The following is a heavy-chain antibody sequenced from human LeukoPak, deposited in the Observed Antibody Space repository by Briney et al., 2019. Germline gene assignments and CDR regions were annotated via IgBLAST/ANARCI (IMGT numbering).Heavy chain of an antibody. CDR3: ARGSFRLRLGELSFDFDY. CDR2: ISAYNGNT. CDR1: GYTFTSYG. J-gene: IGHJ4*02. Sequence: ASVKVSCKAFGYTFTSYGISWVRQAPGQGLEWMGWISAYNGNTNYAQKLQGRVTMTTDTSTSTAYMELRSLRSDDTAVYYCARGSFRLRLGELSFDFDYWGQGTLVTVSS. V-gene: IGHV1-18*01. D-gene: IGHD3-16*02.